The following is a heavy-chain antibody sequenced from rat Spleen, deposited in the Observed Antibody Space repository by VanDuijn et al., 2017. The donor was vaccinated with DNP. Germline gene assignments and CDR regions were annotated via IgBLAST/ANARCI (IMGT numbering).Heavy chain of an antibody. J-gene: IGHJ2*01. D-gene: IGHD4-3*01. Sequence: EVQLVESGGGLAQPGRSLKLSCAASGFTFSDYYMAWVRRTPAKGLEWVAYISYDGVSTYDGDSVKGRFTISRDNAKSTLYLQMNSLRSEDMATYYCARWYSSGFCFDYWGQGAMVTVSS. CDR1: GFTFSDYY. CDR3: ARWYSSGFCFDY. CDR2: ISYDGVST. V-gene: IGHV5-22*01.